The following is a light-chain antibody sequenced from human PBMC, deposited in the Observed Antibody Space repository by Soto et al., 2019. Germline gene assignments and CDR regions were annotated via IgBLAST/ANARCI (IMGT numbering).Light chain of an antibody. CDR3: AAWDDSLSGAV. CDR2: SDN. Sequence: QSVLTQPPSASGTPGQRVTISCSGSSSNIGFNYVYWYQQLPGTAPKLLIYSDNQRPSGVPDRFSGSKSGTSASLAISGLRSEDEADYYCAAWDDSLSGAVFGGGTKVTVL. CDR1: SSNIGFNY. J-gene: IGLJ2*01. V-gene: IGLV1-47*01.